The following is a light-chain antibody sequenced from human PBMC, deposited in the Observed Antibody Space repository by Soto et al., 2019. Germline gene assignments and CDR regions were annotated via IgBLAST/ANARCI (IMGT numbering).Light chain of an antibody. CDR3: QQYGSSGT. CDR2: DAS. J-gene: IGKJ1*01. V-gene: IGKV3-20*01. Sequence: EIVLTQSPATQSLSPGERATLSCRASQSVSSYLVWYQQKPGQAPRPLIYDASTRATGIPARFSGSGSGTDYTLTISRLEPEDFAVYYCQQYGSSGTFGQGTKVDIK. CDR1: QSVSSY.